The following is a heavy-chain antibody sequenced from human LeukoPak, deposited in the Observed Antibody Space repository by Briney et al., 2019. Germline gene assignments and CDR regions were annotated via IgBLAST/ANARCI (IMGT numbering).Heavy chain of an antibody. Sequence: GGSLRLSCAASGFTFSDYYMSWIRQAPGKGLEWVSDISSSGSIIYYADSLKGRFTISRDNAKNSLYLRMNSLRAEDTAVYYCARDRTAMNNYFDYWGQGTLVTVSS. J-gene: IGHJ4*02. CDR2: ISSSGSII. D-gene: IGHD5-18*01. CDR1: GFTFSDYY. V-gene: IGHV3-11*01. CDR3: ARDRTAMNNYFDY.